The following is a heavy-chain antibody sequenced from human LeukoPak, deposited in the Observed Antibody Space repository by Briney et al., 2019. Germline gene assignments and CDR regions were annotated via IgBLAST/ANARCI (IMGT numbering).Heavy chain of an antibody. Sequence: GGSLRLSCAASGFTFSSYSMNWVRQAPGKGLEWVSSISSSSSYIYYADSVKGRFTISRDNAKSTLYLQMNSLRAEDTAVYYCASSIQISKYADYWGQGALVTVSS. J-gene: IGHJ4*02. CDR2: ISSSSSYI. D-gene: IGHD2-2*01. CDR1: GFTFSSYS. V-gene: IGHV3-21*01. CDR3: ASSIQISKYADY.